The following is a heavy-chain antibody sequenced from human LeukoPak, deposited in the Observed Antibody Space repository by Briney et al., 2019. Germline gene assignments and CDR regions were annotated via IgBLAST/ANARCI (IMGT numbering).Heavy chain of an antibody. CDR1: GFTFSSYA. J-gene: IGHJ4*02. CDR3: AKETGYCSSTSCPASLDY. D-gene: IGHD2-2*01. Sequence: GGSLRLSCAASGFTFSSYAMSWVRQAPGKGLEWVSAISGSGGSIYYADSVNGRFTISRDNSKNTLYLHMNSLRAEDTAVYYCAKETGYCSSTSCPASLDYWGQGALVTVSS. CDR2: ISGSGGSI. V-gene: IGHV3-23*01.